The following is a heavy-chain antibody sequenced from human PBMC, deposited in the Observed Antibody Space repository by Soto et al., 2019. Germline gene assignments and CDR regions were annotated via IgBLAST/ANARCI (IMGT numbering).Heavy chain of an antibody. D-gene: IGHD5-12*01. J-gene: IGHJ4*02. V-gene: IGHV3-23*01. CDR1: GFTFSSYA. Sequence: HPGGSLRLSCAASGFTFSSYAVSWVRQAPGKGLEWVSAISGSGGSTYYADSVKGRFTISRDNSKNTLYLQMNSLRAEDTAVYYCAKDRLLRGDIVFVVDYWGQGTLVTVSS. CDR2: ISGSGGST. CDR3: AKDRLLRGDIVFVVDY.